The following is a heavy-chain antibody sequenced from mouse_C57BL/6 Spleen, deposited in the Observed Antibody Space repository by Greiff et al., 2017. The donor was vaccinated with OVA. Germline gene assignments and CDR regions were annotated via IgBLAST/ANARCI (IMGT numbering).Heavy chain of an antibody. J-gene: IGHJ3*01. Sequence: EVKLVESGGGLVQPKGSLKLSCAASGFTFNTYAMPWVRQAPGKGLEWVARISSKSSNYATYYADSVKDRFTISRDDAQSMLYLQMNNLKTEDTAMYYCVREDYSNYKGFAYWGQGTLVTVSA. D-gene: IGHD2-5*01. CDR1: GFTFNTYA. CDR2: ISSKSSNYAT. CDR3: VREDYSNYKGFAY. V-gene: IGHV10-3*01.